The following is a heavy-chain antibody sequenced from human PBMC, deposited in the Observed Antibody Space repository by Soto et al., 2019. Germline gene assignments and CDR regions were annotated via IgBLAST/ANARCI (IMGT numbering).Heavy chain of an antibody. Sequence: PGGSLRLSCAASGFTFSDYYMSWIRQAPGKGLEWVSYISSSSSYTNYADSVKGRFTISRDNAKNSLYLQMNSLRAEDTAVYYCARESGIAAAAIDYWGQGTLVTVSS. CDR2: ISSSSSYT. CDR3: ARESGIAAAAIDY. V-gene: IGHV3-11*06. D-gene: IGHD6-13*01. CDR1: GFTFSDYY. J-gene: IGHJ4*02.